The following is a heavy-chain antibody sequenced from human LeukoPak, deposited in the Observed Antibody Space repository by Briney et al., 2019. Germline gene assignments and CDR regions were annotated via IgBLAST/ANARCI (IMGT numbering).Heavy chain of an antibody. CDR1: GGTFSSYA. D-gene: IGHD3-22*01. CDR2: IIPIFGTA. V-gene: IGHV1-69*06. J-gene: IGHJ4*02. CDR3: ARDGRIYYGSSGYLDY. Sequence: SVKVSCKASGGTFSSYAISWVRQAPGQGLEWMGGIIPIFGTANYAQKFQGRVTITADKSTSTAYMELSSLRSEDTAVYYCARDGRIYYGSSGYLDYWGQGTLVTVSS.